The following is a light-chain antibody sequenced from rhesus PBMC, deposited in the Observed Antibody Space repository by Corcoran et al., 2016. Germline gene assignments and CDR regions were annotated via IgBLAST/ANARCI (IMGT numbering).Light chain of an antibody. CDR1: QGIGTY. V-gene: IGKV1-43*01. CDR3: LQYNSFPFT. CDR2: VAS. Sequence: DIQMTQSPSSLSASVGDRVTITCRASQGIGTYLNWYHQSPGKAPNRLIYVASSLESGVPSRFSGSGSGTDFTLTISSLQPEDFATYYCLQYNSFPFTFGQGTNVEIK. J-gene: IGKJ2*01.